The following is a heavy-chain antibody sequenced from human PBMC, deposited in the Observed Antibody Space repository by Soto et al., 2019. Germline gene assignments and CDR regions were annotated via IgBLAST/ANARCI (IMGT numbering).Heavy chain of an antibody. CDR1: GFTFSSYA. J-gene: IGHJ6*02. D-gene: IGHD6-6*01. CDR3: AKGGSIAARTAYYYGMDV. Sequence: SLRLSCAASGFTFSSYAMSWVRQAPGKGLEWVSAIGGSGDTTYYADSVKGRFTISRDNSKNTLYLQMNSLRAEDTAVYYCAKGGSIAARTAYYYGMDVWGQGTTVTVSS. V-gene: IGHV3-23*01. CDR2: IGGSGDTT.